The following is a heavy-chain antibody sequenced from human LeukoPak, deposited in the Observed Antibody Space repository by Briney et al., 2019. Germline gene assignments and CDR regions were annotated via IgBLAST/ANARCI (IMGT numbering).Heavy chain of an antibody. CDR1: GFTFSRYA. Sequence: GGSLRLSCAVSGFTFSRYAMRCVRQAPGKGVEWVSAISGSGGSTYYADSVKGRFTISRDNSKNTLYLQMNSLRAEDTAVYYCAKGEVGWELFSFVDYWGQGTLVTVSS. CDR2: ISGSGGST. J-gene: IGHJ4*02. D-gene: IGHD1-26*01. CDR3: AKGEVGWELFSFVDY. V-gene: IGHV3-23*01.